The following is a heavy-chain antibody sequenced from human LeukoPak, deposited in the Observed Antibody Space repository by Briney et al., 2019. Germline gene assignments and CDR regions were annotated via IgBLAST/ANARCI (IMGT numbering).Heavy chain of an antibody. CDR2: ISGSGGST. CDR3: AKAPSIAARPLNY. V-gene: IGHV3-23*01. CDR1: GFTFSSYA. Sequence: GSLRLSCAASGFTFSSYAMSGVPQATGKGLEWVSAISGSGGSTYYADSVKGRFTISRDNSKNTLYLQMNSLRAEDTAVYYCAKAPSIAARPLNYWGQGTLVTVSS. D-gene: IGHD6-6*01. J-gene: IGHJ4*02.